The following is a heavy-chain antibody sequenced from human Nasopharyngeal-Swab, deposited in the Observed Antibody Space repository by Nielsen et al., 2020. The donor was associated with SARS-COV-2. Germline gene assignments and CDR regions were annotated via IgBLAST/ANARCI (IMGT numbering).Heavy chain of an antibody. CDR1: GGTFSSYA. J-gene: IGHJ3*02. CDR2: IIPIFGTA. D-gene: IGHD3/OR15-3a*01. V-gene: IGHV1-69*13. CDR3: ASWTGDDAFDI. Sequence: SVKVSCKASGGTFSSYAISWVRQAPGQGLEWMGGIIPIFGTANYAQKFQGRDTITADESTSTAYMELSSLRSEDTAVYYCASWTGDDAFDIWGQGTMVTVSS.